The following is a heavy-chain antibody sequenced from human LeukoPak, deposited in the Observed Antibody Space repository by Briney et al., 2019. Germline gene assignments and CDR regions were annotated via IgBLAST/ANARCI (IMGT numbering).Heavy chain of an antibody. CDR3: ARDRDHSNNWYIFLDY. Sequence: GGSLRLSCAASGFTFNYFSVNWVRQAPGKGLECFSYISSSSNTIYYADSVKGRFTISRDNARNSLYLQMNSLRDEDTAVYYCARDRDHSNNWYIFLDYWGQGTLVTVSS. V-gene: IGHV3-48*02. CDR1: GFTFNYFS. J-gene: IGHJ4*02. D-gene: IGHD6-13*01. CDR2: ISSSSNTI.